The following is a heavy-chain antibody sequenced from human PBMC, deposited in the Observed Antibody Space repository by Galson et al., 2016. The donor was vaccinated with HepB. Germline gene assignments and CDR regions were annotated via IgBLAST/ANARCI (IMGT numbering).Heavy chain of an antibody. D-gene: IGHD2-21*01. J-gene: IGHJ4*02. CDR1: GFPFRTFG. CDR3: ARGHLGGDFDY. CDR2: IWYDGSNT. V-gene: IGHV3-33*01. Sequence: SLRLSCAASGFPFRTFGMHWVRQAPGKGLEWVAVIWYDGSNTNYADSVKGRFTISRDNSKNTLYLQMNSLRAEDTAVYYCARGHLGGDFDYWGQGTLVTVSS.